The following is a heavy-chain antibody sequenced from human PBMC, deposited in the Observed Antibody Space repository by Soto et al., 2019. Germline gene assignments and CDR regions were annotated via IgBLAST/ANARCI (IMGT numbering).Heavy chain of an antibody. CDR1: GGSISSSNW. CDR3: ARDYYDSSGYYFFDY. D-gene: IGHD3-22*01. V-gene: IGHV4-4*02. J-gene: IGHJ4*02. Sequence: PSETLSLTCAVSGGSISSSNWWSWVRQPPGKGLEWIGEIYHSGSTNYNPSLKSRVTISVDKSKNQFSLKLSSVTAADTAVYYCARDYYDSSGYYFFDYWGQGTLVTVS. CDR2: IYHSGST.